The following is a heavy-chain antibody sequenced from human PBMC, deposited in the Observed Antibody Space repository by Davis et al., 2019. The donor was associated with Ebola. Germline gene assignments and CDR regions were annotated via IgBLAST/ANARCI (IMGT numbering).Heavy chain of an antibody. CDR2: TYYNSKWYN. Sequence: HSQTLSLTCAISGDSVSGSSGAWNWIRQSPSRGLEWLGRTYYNSKWYNDYAVSVKSRITINADTSKNQFSLQLNSVIPEDTALYYCARGWFQAGMDVWGEGTTVTVSP. V-gene: IGHV6-1*01. CDR3: ARGWFQAGMDV. J-gene: IGHJ6*04. D-gene: IGHD3-9*01. CDR1: GDSVSGSSGA.